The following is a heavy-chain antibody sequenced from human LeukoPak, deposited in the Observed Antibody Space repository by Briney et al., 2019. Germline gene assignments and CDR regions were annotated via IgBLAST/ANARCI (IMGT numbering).Heavy chain of an antibody. D-gene: IGHD3-10*01. CDR1: GGSFSGYY. CDR3: ARLGLWFGCNWFDP. V-gene: IGHV4-34*01. Sequence: PPETLSLTCAVYGGSFSGYYWSWIRQPPGKGLEWIGEINHSGSTNYNPTSKSQATLSVDTSKKQFSLKLSSVTAEDTAVNYGARLGLWFGCNWFDPWGQGGLVTV. CDR2: INHSGST. J-gene: IGHJ5*02.